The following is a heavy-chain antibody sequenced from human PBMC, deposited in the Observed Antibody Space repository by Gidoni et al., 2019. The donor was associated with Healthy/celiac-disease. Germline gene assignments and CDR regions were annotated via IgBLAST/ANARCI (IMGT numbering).Heavy chain of an antibody. CDR1: GYTFPSSD. CDR2: MNPNNGNT. Sequence: QVQLVQSGAEVKKPGASVKVSCRASGYTFPSSDISWVRQAAGQGLEWMGWMNPNNGNTGFAQKFQGRVTMTRDTSISTAYMELSSLRSEDTAMYYCARGGGSLDFWGQGTLVTVSS. V-gene: IGHV1-8*01. CDR3: ARGGGSLDF. D-gene: IGHD2-15*01. J-gene: IGHJ4*02.